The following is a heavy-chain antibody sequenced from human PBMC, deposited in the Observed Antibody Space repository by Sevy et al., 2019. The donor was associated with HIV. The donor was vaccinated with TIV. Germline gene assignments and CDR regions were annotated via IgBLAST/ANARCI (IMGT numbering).Heavy chain of an antibody. V-gene: IGHV1-2*02. CDR1: GYSFTGYY. D-gene: IGHD2-21*02. CDR2: INPNTSDT. J-gene: IGHJ3*02. Sequence: ASVKVSCKASGYSFTGYYMNWVRQAPGQGLEWMGWINPNTSDTTYSEKFEGRVTMTRGSSLSTAYLELRGLRSDDTAVYYCARDFLAVTSIPSDAFDIWGQGTLVTVSS. CDR3: ARDFLAVTSIPSDAFDI.